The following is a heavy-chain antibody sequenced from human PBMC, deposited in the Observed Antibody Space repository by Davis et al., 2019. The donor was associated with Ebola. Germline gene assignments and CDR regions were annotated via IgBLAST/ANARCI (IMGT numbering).Heavy chain of an antibody. Sequence: SETLSLTCAVSGESFSGYYWIWIRQPPGEGLEWIGEIDDSGNTNYNPSLKSRVAMSVDTSKNHFSLNLNSVTAADTAVYYCAREPRSVPLVYVTRGRRYFGMDVWGQGTTVTVSS. CDR3: AREPRSVPLVYVTRGRRYFGMDV. V-gene: IGHV4-34*01. D-gene: IGHD3-9*01. CDR2: IDDSGNT. J-gene: IGHJ6*02. CDR1: GESFSGYY.